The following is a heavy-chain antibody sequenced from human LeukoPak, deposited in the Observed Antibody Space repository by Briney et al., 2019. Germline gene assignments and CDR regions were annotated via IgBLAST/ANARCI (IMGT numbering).Heavy chain of an antibody. CDR1: GFTLSSYS. CDR3: ARAKVWDGANWFDP. V-gene: IGHV3-21*01. CDR2: ISSSSTYT. J-gene: IGHJ5*02. D-gene: IGHD1-26*01. Sequence: GGSLRLSCAASGFTLSSYSLNWVRQAPGKGLEWVSSISSSSTYTYYADSAKGRFTISRDNAKNSLYLQMNSLRAEDTAVYYCARAKVWDGANWFDPWGQGTLVTVSS.